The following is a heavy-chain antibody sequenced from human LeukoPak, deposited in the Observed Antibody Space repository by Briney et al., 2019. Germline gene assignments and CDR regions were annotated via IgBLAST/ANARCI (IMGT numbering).Heavy chain of an antibody. CDR1: GGSISSYY. V-gene: IGHV4-59*01. D-gene: IGHD3-3*01. J-gene: IGHJ6*02. Sequence: SETLSLTCTVSGGSISSYYWSWIRQPPGKGLEWIGYIYYSGSTNYNPSLKSRVTISVDTSKNQFSLKLSSVTAADTAVYYCAREHVYYDFWSGYYKYYGMDVWGQGTTVTVSS. CDR2: IYYSGST. CDR3: AREHVYYDFWSGYYKYYGMDV.